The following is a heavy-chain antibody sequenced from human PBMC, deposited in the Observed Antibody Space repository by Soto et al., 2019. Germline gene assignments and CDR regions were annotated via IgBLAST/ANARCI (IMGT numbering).Heavy chain of an antibody. D-gene: IGHD3-10*01. Sequence: VASVKVSCKASGYTFTGFYVHWVRQTPRQGLEWMGWINPRNGDKILAQKFEGRVTLTRDTSVTTAYMDLSSLNSDDTAIYYCARGPFGDSPIDFWGPGTLVT. V-gene: IGHV1-2*02. CDR3: ARGPFGDSPIDF. J-gene: IGHJ3*01. CDR2: INPRNGDK. CDR1: GYTFTGFY.